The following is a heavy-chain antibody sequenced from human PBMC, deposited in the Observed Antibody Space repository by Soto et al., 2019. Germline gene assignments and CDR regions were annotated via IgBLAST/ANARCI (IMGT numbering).Heavy chain of an antibody. CDR1: GFTFSSYA. V-gene: IGHV3-30-3*01. J-gene: IGHJ4*02. CDR2: ISYDGSNK. CDR3: ARGITVADY. Sequence: GGSLRLSCAASGFTFSSYAMHWVRQAPGKGLEWVAVISYDGSNKYYADSVKGRFTISRDNSKNTLYLQMNSLRAEDTAVYYCARGITVADYWGQGTLVTVSA. D-gene: IGHD3-10*01.